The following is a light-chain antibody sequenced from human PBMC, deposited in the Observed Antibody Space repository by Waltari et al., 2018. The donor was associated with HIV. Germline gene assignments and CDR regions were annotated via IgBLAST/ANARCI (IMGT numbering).Light chain of an antibody. CDR3: QTWDINTAV. V-gene: IGLV3-1*01. CDR2: QDS. CDR1: DLGRKY. J-gene: IGLJ2*01. Sequence: SYDLTQPTSVSVSLGQTASITCSGDDLGRKYVCLYQQRPGQSPVMVIFQDSERPSGIPERFSGSNSGNTATLTISGTQAMDEAAYYCQTWDINTAVFGGGTKLTVL.